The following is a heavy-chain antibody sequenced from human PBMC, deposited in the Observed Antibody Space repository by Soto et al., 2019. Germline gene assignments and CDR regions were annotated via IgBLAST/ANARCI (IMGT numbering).Heavy chain of an antibody. J-gene: IGHJ4*02. V-gene: IGHV4-61*01. Sequence: SETLSLTCTVSGGSVSSGSYYWSWIRQPPGKGLEWIGYIYYSGSTNYNPSLKSRVTISVDTSKNQFSLKLSSVTAADTAVYYCAREPRYSSDLDYWGQGTLVTVSS. CDR2: IYYSGST. CDR3: AREPRYSSDLDY. CDR1: GGSVSSGSYY. D-gene: IGHD6-19*01.